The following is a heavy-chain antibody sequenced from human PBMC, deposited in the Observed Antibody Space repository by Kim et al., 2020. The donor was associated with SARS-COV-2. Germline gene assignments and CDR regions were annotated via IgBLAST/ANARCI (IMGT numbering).Heavy chain of an antibody. Sequence: ASVKVSCKASGYTFTGYYMHWVRQATGQGLEWMGRINPNSGGTNYAQKFQGRVTMTRDTSISTAYMELSRLRSDDTAVYYCARELTVTTIYYYYGMDVWGQGTTVTVSS. D-gene: IGHD4-4*01. CDR3: ARELTVTTIYYYYGMDV. CDR2: INPNSGGT. J-gene: IGHJ6*02. CDR1: GYTFTGYY. V-gene: IGHV1-2*06.